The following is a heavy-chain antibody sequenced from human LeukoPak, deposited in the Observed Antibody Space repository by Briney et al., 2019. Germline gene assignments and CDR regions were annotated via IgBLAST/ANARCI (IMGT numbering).Heavy chain of an antibody. J-gene: IGHJ5*02. CDR1: GGSISSYY. V-gene: IGHV4-59*01. CDR3: ARSSSWYAWFDP. D-gene: IGHD6-13*01. CDR2: IYYTGST. Sequence: SETLSLTCTVSGGSISSYYWSWIRQPPGKGLDWIGYIYYTGSTNYNPSLKSRVTISVDTSKNQFSLKLSSVTAADTAVYYCARSSSWYAWFDPWGQGALVTVSS.